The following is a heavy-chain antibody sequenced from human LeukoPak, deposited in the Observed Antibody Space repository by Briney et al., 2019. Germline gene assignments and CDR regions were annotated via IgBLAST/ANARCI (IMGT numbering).Heavy chain of an antibody. D-gene: IGHD2-2*01. CDR2: MNPNSGNT. J-gene: IGHJ5*02. CDR1: GYTFISYD. Sequence: ASVTVSCKTSGYTFISYDINWVRQATGQGLEWMGWMNPNSGNTGYAQNFQGRVTFTRDISTNTAYMELISLRSEDTAVYYCARAVSDLVLVPDATRRFWFDPWGQGTLVTVSS. V-gene: IGHV1-8*03. CDR3: ARAVSDLVLVPDATRRFWFDP.